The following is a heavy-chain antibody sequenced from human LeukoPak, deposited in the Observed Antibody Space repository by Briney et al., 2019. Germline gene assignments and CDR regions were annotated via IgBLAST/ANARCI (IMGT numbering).Heavy chain of an antibody. J-gene: IGHJ4*02. D-gene: IGHD3-22*01. Sequence: GGSLRLSCAASEFTLSNFWMHWVRQAPGKGLVWVSRINGDGGSTNYADSVKGRFTISRDNAKNSLYLQMNSLRAEDTAVYYCARDGYYYDSSGYYYATLLDYWGQGTLVTVSS. CDR1: EFTLSNFW. CDR3: ARDGYYYDSSGYYYATLLDY. CDR2: INGDGGST. V-gene: IGHV3-74*01.